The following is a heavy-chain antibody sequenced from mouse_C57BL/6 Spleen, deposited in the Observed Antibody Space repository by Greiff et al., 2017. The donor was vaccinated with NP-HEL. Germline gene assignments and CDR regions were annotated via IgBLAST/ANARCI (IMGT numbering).Heavy chain of an antibody. J-gene: IGHJ4*01. D-gene: IGHD2-5*01. CDR1: GFTFSDFY. V-gene: IGHV7-1*01. Sequence: DVMLVESGGGLVQSGRSLRLSCATSGFTFSDFYMEWVRQAPGKGLEWIAASRNKANDYTTEYSASVKGRFIVSRDTSQSILYLQMNALRAEDTAIYYCARDAPPYSNSYAMDYWGQGTSVTVSS. CDR2: SRNKANDYTT. CDR3: ARDAPPYSNSYAMDY.